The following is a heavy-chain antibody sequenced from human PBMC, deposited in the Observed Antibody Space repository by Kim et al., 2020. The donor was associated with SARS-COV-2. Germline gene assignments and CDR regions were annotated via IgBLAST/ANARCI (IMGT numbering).Heavy chain of an antibody. CDR2: INPNSGGT. D-gene: IGHD3-22*01. V-gene: IGHV1-2*04. CDR1: GYTFTGYY. J-gene: IGHJ4*02. CDR3: ARAYSSGYYHPGSY. Sequence: ASVKVSCKASGYTFTGYYMHWVRQAPGQGLEWMGWINPNSGGTNYAQKFQGWVTMTRDTSISTAYMELSRLRSDDTAVYYCARAYSSGYYHPGSYWGQGTLVTVSS.